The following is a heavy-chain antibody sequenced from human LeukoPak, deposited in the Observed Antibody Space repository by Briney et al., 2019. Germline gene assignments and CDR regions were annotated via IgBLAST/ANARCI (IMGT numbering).Heavy chain of an antibody. D-gene: IGHD2-8*01. CDR2: ISAYNGNT. J-gene: IGHJ6*02. V-gene: IGHV1-18*01. CDR1: GYTFTSYG. Sequence: ASVKVSCKASGYTFTSYGISWVRQAPGQGLEWMGWISAYNGNTNYAQKLQGRVTMTTDTSTSTAYMELRSLRSDDTAVYYCARTAWGIVLMVYAHYGMDVWAKGPRSPSP. CDR3: ARTAWGIVLMVYAHYGMDV.